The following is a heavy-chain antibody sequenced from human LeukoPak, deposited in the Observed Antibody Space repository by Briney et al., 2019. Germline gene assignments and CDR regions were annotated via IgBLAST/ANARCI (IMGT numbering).Heavy chain of an antibody. V-gene: IGHV1-69*04. D-gene: IGHD6-6*01. J-gene: IGHJ3*02. CDR2: IIPILGIA. CDR3: ARGPPSIAARLDAFDI. Sequence: SVKVSCKASGGTFSSYAISWVRQAPGQGLEWMGRIIPILGIANYAQKFQGRVTMTRNTSISTAYMELSSLRSEDTAVYYCARGPPSIAARLDAFDIWGQGTMVTVSS. CDR1: GGTFSSYA.